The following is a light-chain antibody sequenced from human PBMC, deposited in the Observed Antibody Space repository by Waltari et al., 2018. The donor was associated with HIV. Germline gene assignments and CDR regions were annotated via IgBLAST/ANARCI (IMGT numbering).Light chain of an antibody. CDR1: QSVSSY. V-gene: IGKV3-11*01. CDR3: QQRSNWPLT. CDR2: VAS. J-gene: IGKJ4*01. Sequence: EIVLTQSPATLSLSPGERDTLSCRASQSVSSYLAWYQQKPGQAPRLLIYVASNGATGIPARFSGSGSGTDFTLTISSLEPEDFAVYFCQQRSNWPLTFGGGTKVEIK.